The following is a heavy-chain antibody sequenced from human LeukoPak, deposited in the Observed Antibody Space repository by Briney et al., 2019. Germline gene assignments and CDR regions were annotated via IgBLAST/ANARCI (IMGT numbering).Heavy chain of an antibody. V-gene: IGHV3-30-3*01. CDR2: ISYDGSNK. CDR3: ASYSSGWYGMVYYFDY. J-gene: IGHJ4*02. Sequence: GGSLRLSCAASGFTFSSYAMHWVRQAPGKGLEWVAVISYDGSNKYYADSVKGRFTISRDNSKNTLYLQMNSLRAEDTAVYYCASYSSGWYGMVYYFDYWGQGTLVTVSS. CDR1: GFTFSSYA. D-gene: IGHD6-19*01.